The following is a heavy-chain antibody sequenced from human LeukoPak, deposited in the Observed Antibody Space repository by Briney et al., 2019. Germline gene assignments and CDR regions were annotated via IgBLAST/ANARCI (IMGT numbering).Heavy chain of an antibody. V-gene: IGHV3-21*01. CDR3: ARESHSNYAPLDY. CDR2: ISSSSSYI. CDR1: GFTFSSCS. J-gene: IGHJ4*02. D-gene: IGHD4-4*01. Sequence: GGSLRLSCTASGFTFSSCSMTWVRQAPGKGLEWVSSISSSSSYIYYADSVKGRLTVSRDNAKNSLYLEMNSLRVEDTAVYYCARESHSNYAPLDYWGQGTLVTVSS.